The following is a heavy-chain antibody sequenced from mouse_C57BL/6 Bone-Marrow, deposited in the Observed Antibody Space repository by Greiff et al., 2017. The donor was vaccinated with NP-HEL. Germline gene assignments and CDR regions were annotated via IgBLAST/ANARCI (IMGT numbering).Heavy chain of an antibody. J-gene: IGHJ4*01. CDR2: IDPENGDT. CDR1: GFNIKDDY. CDR3: TTEEYYAMVY. Sequence: EVKLQESGAELVRPGASVKLSCTASGFNIKDDYMHWVKQRPEQGLEWIGWIDPENGDTEYASKFQGKATITADTSSNTAYLQLSSLTSEDTAVYYCTTEEYYAMVYWGQGTSVTVSS. V-gene: IGHV14-4*01.